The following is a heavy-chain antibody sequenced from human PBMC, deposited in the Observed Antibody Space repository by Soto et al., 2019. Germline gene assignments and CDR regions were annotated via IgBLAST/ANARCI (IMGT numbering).Heavy chain of an antibody. CDR2: IYYSGST. Sequence: SETLSLTCTVSGGSISTYYWSWIRQPPGKGLEWIGYIYYSGSTSYNPSLKSRVTISVDTSKNQFSLKLNSVTAADTAVYYCAGRTRYKRPYYLDYWGQGTLVTVSS. V-gene: IGHV4-59*08. J-gene: IGHJ4*02. CDR3: AGRTRYKRPYYLDY. CDR1: GGSISTYY. D-gene: IGHD5-18*01.